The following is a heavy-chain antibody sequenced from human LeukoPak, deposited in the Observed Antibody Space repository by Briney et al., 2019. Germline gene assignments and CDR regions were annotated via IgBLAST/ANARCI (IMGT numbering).Heavy chain of an antibody. J-gene: IGHJ4*02. V-gene: IGHV3-30*02. D-gene: IGHD3-22*01. Sequence: GGSLRLSCAASGFTFSSYAMHWVRQAPGKGLEWVAFIRYDGSNKYYADSVKGRFTISRDNAKNSLYLQMNSLRAEDTAVYYCAREGAMIAADYFDYWGQGTLVTVSS. CDR2: IRYDGSNK. CDR1: GFTFSSYA. CDR3: AREGAMIAADYFDY.